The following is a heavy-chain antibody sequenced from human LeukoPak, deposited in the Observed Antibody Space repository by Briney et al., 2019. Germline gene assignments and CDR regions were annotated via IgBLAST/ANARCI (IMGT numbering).Heavy chain of an antibody. CDR1: VGTFSSYA. CDR2: IIPIFGTT. Sequence: ASVKVSCKASVGTFSSYAISWVRQAPGQGLEWMGGIIPIFGTTNYAQKFQGRVTITADESTSTAYMELSSLTSEDTAIYYCARDSNDFWSGYRSWGQGTLVTVSS. D-gene: IGHD3-3*01. V-gene: IGHV1-69*13. CDR3: ARDSNDFWSGYRS. J-gene: IGHJ4*02.